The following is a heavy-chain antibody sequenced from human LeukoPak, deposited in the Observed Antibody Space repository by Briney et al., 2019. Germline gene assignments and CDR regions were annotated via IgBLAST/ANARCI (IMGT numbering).Heavy chain of an antibody. CDR3: ARVYYGDYGYFDY. D-gene: IGHD4-17*01. Sequence: GGSLRLSCAASGFTFSSYAMSWVRQAPGKGLEWVADIKRDGSEKYYVDSVKGRFSISRDNAKSSLYLQMNSLRAEDTAVYYCARVYYGDYGYFDYWGQGTLVTVSS. J-gene: IGHJ4*02. V-gene: IGHV3-7*01. CDR2: IKRDGSEK. CDR1: GFTFSSYA.